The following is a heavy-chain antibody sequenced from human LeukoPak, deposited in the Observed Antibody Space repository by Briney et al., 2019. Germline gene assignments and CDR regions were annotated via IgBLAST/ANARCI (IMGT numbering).Heavy chain of an antibody. Sequence: GESLKISCKGSGYPFTNYWIGWVRQMPGKGLEWMGIIYPHDSDTRYSPSFQGQVTISADKSINTAYLQWSSLKASDTAMYYCARFAGSSSGWFDPWGQGTLVTVSS. CDR2: IYPHDSDT. CDR1: GYPFTNYW. J-gene: IGHJ5*02. V-gene: IGHV5-51*01. D-gene: IGHD6-6*01. CDR3: ARFAGSSSGWFDP.